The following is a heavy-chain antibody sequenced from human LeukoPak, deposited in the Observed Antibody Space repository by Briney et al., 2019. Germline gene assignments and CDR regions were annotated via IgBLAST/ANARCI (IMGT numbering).Heavy chain of an antibody. CDR1: GGSISSSSYY. CDR3: ARLVVLVDARRSRDVPFDF. V-gene: IGHV4-39*01. J-gene: IGHJ4*02. Sequence: SETLSLTCTVSGGSISSSSYYWAWIRQPPGKGLEWIGSIYYSGSSYYNPSLKSRVTISVDTSKNQFSLKLSSVTAADTAVYYCARLVVLVDARRSRDVPFDFWGQGTLVTVSS. CDR2: IYYSGSS. D-gene: IGHD2-15*01.